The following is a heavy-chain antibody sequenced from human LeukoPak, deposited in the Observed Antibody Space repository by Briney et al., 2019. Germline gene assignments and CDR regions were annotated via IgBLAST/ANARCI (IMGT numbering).Heavy chain of an antibody. CDR2: IKQDGSEK. D-gene: IGHD6-19*01. CDR3: AKERIAVAGTWVANFDY. CDR1: GSTFSSYW. Sequence: GGSLRLSCAASGSTFSSYWMSWVRQAPGKGLEWVANIKQDGSEKYYVDSVKGRFTISRDNSKNTLYLQMNSLRAEDTAVYYCAKERIAVAGTWVANFDYWGQGTLVTVSS. V-gene: IGHV3-7*01. J-gene: IGHJ4*02.